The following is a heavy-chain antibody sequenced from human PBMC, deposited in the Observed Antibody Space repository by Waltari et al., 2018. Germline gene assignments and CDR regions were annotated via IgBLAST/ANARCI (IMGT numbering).Heavy chain of an antibody. CDR2: IYYSGRT. V-gene: IGHV4-59*01. Sequence: QVQLQESGPGLVKPSETLSLTCTVSGGSISSYYWSWIRQPPGKGLEWIGYIYYSGRTNYNPSLKSRVTISVDTSKNQFSLKLSSVTAADTAVYYCARELRSSSSYYYYYYMDVWGKGTTVTISS. J-gene: IGHJ6*03. CDR3: ARELRSSSSYYYYYYMDV. CDR1: GGSISSYY. D-gene: IGHD6-6*01.